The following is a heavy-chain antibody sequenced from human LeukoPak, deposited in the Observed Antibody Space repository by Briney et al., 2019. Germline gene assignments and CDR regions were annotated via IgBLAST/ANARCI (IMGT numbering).Heavy chain of an antibody. Sequence: GGSLRLSCAASGFTFSSYWMSWVRQAPGKGLEWVANIKQDGSEKYYVDSVKGRFTISRDNAKNSLYLQMNSLRAEDTAVYYCARDSSGWYPARGWFDPWGQGTLVTVSS. CDR1: GFTFSSYW. D-gene: IGHD6-19*01. CDR3: ARDSSGWYPARGWFDP. CDR2: IKQDGSEK. V-gene: IGHV3-7*01. J-gene: IGHJ5*02.